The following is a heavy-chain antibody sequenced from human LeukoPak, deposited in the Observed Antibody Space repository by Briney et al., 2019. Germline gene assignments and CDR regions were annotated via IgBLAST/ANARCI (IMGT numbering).Heavy chain of an antibody. D-gene: IGHD3-9*01. CDR1: GYTFTNYY. J-gene: IGHJ4*02. CDR3: ARTYYDILTGDGIDY. CDR2: INPNSGGT. V-gene: IGHV1-2*02. Sequence: GASVKVSCKASGYTFTNYYMHWVRQAPGQGLEWMGWINPNSGGTNYAQKFQGRVTMTRDTSISTAYMELSRLRSDDTAVYYCARTYYDILTGDGIDYWGQGTLVTVSS.